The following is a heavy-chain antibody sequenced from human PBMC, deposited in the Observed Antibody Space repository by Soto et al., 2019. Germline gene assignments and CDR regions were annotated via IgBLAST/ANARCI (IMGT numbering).Heavy chain of an antibody. CDR2: IYHTGST. CDR3: ARDNTGSLDS. V-gene: IGHV4-30-2*01. Sequence: TSETLSLTCAVSRGSISSGGYSWSWIRQPPGKGLEWIGFIYHTGSTYYNPSLESRVTISVDRSKNQLYLRLSSVTAADTAVYYCARDNTGSLDSWGQGTLLTVSS. J-gene: IGHJ5*01. CDR1: RGSISSGGYS. D-gene: IGHD3-10*01.